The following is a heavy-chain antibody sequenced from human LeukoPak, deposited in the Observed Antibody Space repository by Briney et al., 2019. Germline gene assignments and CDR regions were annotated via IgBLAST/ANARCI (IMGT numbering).Heavy chain of an antibody. CDR3: ARDRVEMATTTGAYNWFDP. CDR2: SFYSGRT. D-gene: IGHD5-24*01. J-gene: IGHJ5*02. V-gene: IGHV4-39*02. CDR1: GGSVNSNSYY. Sequence: SETLSLTCSVSGGSVNSNSYYWGWLRQPPGQGLEWIGSSFYSGRTSYNPSLKSRLTISVDTSKNQFSLKLSSVTAADTAVYYCARDRVEMATTTGAYNWFDPWGQGTLVTVSS.